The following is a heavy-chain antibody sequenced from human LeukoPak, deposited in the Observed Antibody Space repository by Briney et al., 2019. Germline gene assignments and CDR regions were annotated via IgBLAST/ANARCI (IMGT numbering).Heavy chain of an antibody. V-gene: IGHV3-23*01. CDR2: ISAGSDST. J-gene: IGHJ4*02. CDR1: GFPFHTFG. D-gene: IGHD2-15*01. Sequence: GGSLRLSCAASGFPFHTFGMSWVRQAPGEGLEWVSSISAGSDSTDYADSVKGRFTISRDNSKNTLYLQMNSLRAEDTALYYCANDYSPGYWGQGTLVTVSS. CDR3: ANDYSPGY.